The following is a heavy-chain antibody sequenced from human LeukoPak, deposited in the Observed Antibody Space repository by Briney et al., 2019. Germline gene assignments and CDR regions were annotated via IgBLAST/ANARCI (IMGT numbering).Heavy chain of an antibody. J-gene: IGHJ5*02. D-gene: IGHD3-10*01. CDR2: IYHSEST. V-gene: IGHV4-38-2*02. CDR1: GYSISRGYY. CDR3: ARDAYYYGRGFDP. Sequence: SETLSLTCAVSGYSISRGYYWGWIRQPQGKGREGIGSIYHSESTYYNPSLKSRVTTSVDTSKNQSSLKLSSVTAADTAVYYCARDAYYYGRGFDPWGQGTLVTVSS.